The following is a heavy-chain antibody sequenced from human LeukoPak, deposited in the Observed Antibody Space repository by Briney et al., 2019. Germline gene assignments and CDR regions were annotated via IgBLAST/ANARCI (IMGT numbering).Heavy chain of an antibody. Sequence: ASVKVSCKASGGTFSSYAISWVRQAPGQGLEWMGWINPNSGGTNYAQKFQGRVTMTRDTSISTAYMELSRLRSDDTAVYYCARESLVIDYYGMDVWGQGTTVTVSS. CDR2: INPNSGGT. V-gene: IGHV1-2*02. CDR3: ARESLVIDYYGMDV. CDR1: GGTFSSYA. D-gene: IGHD3-9*01. J-gene: IGHJ6*02.